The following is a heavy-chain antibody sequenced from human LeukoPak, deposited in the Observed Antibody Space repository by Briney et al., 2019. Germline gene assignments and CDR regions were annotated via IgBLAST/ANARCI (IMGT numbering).Heavy chain of an antibody. J-gene: IGHJ4*02. V-gene: IGHV4-39*01. D-gene: IGHD3-16*01. CDR1: AGSISSSSYY. Sequence: ASETLSLTCTVSAGSISSSSYYWGWIRQPPGKGLEWIGSIYYSGSTYFNPSLKSRVTISVDTSKNQFSLKLSSVTAADTAIYYCARQMGYFDYWGQGTLVTVSS. CDR3: ARQMGYFDY. CDR2: IYYSGST.